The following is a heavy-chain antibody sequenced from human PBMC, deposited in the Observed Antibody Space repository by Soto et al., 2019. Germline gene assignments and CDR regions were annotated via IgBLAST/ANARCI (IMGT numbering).Heavy chain of an antibody. V-gene: IGHV1-2*04. CDR3: ARELNWNYMGYYGMDV. D-gene: IGHD1-7*01. J-gene: IGHJ6*02. CDR2: INPNSGGT. CDR1: GYTFTGYY. Sequence: ASVKVSCKASGYTFTGYYMHWVRQAPGQGLEWMGWINPNSGGTNYAQKFQGWVTMTRDTSISTAYMELSGLRSDDTAVYYCARELNWNYMGYYGMDVWGQGTTVTVSS.